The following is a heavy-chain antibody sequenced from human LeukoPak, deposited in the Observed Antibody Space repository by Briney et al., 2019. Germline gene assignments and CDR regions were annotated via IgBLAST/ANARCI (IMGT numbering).Heavy chain of an antibody. CDR1: GGTFSSYA. D-gene: IGHD4-17*01. CDR2: IIPIFGTA. J-gene: IGHJ6*03. CDR3: ARGAGERDYYYYMDD. Sequence: GAPVKVSCKASGGTFSSYAISWVRQAPGQGLEWMGGIIPIFGTANYAQKFQGRVTITADESTSTAYMELSSLRSEDTAVYYCARGAGERDYYYYMDDWGKGTTVTVSS. V-gene: IGHV1-69*13.